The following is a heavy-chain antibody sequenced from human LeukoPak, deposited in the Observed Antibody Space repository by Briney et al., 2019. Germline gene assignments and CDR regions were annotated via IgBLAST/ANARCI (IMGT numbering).Heavy chain of an antibody. CDR3: AKDAVAPGSGGDYFDY. CDR2: ITRSGST. V-gene: IGHV3-23*01. Sequence: GGSLRLSCAASGFTFSSYAMSWVRQAPGKGLEWVSVITRSGSTYYADSVKGRFTISRDNSKNILYLQTNSLRAEDTAVYSCAKDAVAPGSGGDYFDYWGQGTLVTVSS. CDR1: GFTFSSYA. J-gene: IGHJ4*02. D-gene: IGHD3-10*01.